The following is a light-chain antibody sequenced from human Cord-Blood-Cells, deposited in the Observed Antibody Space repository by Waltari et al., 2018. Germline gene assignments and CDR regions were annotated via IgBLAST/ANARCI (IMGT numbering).Light chain of an antibody. CDR1: QSLLHSNGYNY. V-gene: IGKV2-28*01. CDR3: MQALQTPRT. Sequence: DMVMTQSPPSLPATPGEPASFPCRSSQSLLHSNGYNYLDWYLQKPGQSPQLLIYLGSNRASGVPDRFSGSGSGTDFTLKISRVEAEDVGVYYCMQALQTPRTFGQGTKVEIK. J-gene: IGKJ1*01. CDR2: LGS.